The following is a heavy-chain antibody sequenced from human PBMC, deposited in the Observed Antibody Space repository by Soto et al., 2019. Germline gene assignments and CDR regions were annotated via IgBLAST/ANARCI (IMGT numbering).Heavy chain of an antibody. D-gene: IGHD2-15*01. J-gene: IGHJ6*02. CDR2: MNPNSGNT. V-gene: IGHV1-8*01. CDR3: AIYREGWFYYYYGMDV. Sequence: GASVKVSCKASGYTFTSYDINWVRQATGQGLEWMGWMNPNSGNTGYAQKFQGRVTMTRNTSISTAYMELSSLRSEDTAVYYCAIYREGWFYYYYGMDVWGQGNTVPVS. CDR1: GYTFTSYD.